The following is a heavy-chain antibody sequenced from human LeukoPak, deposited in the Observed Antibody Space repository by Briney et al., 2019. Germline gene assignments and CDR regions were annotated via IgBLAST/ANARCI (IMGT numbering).Heavy chain of an antibody. Sequence: GGSLRLSCAASGFTFSSYWMHWVRQAPGKGLEWVSAVSDGGDTTYYADSVKGRFTISRDNSKNTVDLEMNSLRAEDTALYYCVKEVRGKSYGDYWGQGTLVTVSS. V-gene: IGHV3-23*01. CDR1: GFTFSSYW. CDR2: VSDGGDTT. CDR3: VKEVRGKSYGDY. J-gene: IGHJ4*02. D-gene: IGHD5-18*01.